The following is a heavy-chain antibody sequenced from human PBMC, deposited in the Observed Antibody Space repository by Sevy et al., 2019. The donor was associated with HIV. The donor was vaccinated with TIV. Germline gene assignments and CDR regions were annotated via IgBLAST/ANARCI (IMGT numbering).Heavy chain of an antibody. Sequence: GGSLRLSCAASGFTFSSYETNWVRQAPGKGLEWVSYISSSDSTIYYADSVKGRFTISRDNAKKSLYLQMNSLRAEDTAVYYCAKRGGQYDLGMDVWGQGTTVTVSS. J-gene: IGHJ6*02. CDR1: GFTFSSYE. CDR3: AKRGGQYDLGMDV. V-gene: IGHV3-48*03. CDR2: ISSSDSTI. D-gene: IGHD3-3*01.